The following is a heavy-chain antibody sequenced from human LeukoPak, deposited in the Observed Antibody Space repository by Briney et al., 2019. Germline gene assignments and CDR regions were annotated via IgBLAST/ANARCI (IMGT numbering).Heavy chain of an antibody. CDR2: ISGSGGST. J-gene: IGHJ6*02. CDR1: GFTFSSYA. CDR3: AKDGSSVGYYYYGMDV. V-gene: IGHV3-23*01. D-gene: IGHD6-19*01. Sequence: GGSLRLSCAASGFTFSSYAMSWVRQAPGKGLEWVSAISGSGGSTYYADSVKGRFTISRDNSKNTLYLQMNSLRAEDTAVYYCAKDGSSVGYYYYGMDVWGQGTTVTVSS.